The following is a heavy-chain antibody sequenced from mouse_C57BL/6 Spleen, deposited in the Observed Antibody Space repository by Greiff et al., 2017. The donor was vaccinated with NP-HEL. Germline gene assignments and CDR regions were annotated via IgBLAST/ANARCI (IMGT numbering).Heavy chain of an antibody. J-gene: IGHJ4*01. D-gene: IGHD1-1*01. CDR3: ARNFYGSSCYAMDY. CDR1: GFSLTSYG. V-gene: IGHV2-2*01. Sequence: QVHVKQSGPGLVQPSQSLSITCTVSGFSLTSYGVHWVRQSPGKGLEWLGVIWSGGSTDYNAAFISRLSISKDNSKSQVFFKMNSLQADDTAIYYCARNFYGSSCYAMDYWGQGTSVTVSS. CDR2: IWSGGST.